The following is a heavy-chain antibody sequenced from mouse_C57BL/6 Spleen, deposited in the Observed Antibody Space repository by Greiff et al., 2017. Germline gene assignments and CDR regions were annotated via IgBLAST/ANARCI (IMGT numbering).Heavy chain of an antibody. CDR3: TGDYEYYAMDY. J-gene: IGHJ4*01. CDR2: IDPENGDT. V-gene: IGHV14-4*01. D-gene: IGHD2-4*01. CDR1: GFNIKDDY. Sequence: VQLQQSGAELVRPGASVKLSCTASGFNIKDDYMHWVKQRPEQGLEWIGWIDPENGDTEYAPKFQGKATMTADTSSNTAYLQLSSLTSEDSAVYYCTGDYEYYAMDYWGQGTSVTVSS.